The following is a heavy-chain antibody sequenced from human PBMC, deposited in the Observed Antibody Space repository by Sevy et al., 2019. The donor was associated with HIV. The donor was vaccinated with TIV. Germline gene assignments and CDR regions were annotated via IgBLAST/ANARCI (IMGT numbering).Heavy chain of an antibody. Sequence: GGSLRLSCAASGFTFSSYSMNWVRQAPGKGLEWVSYISSSSSTIYYADSVKGRFTISRDNAKNSLYLQMNSLRAEDTAVYYCARERYCGGDCQGTGGRACDIWGQGTMVTVSS. CDR2: ISSSSSTI. CDR3: ARERYCGGDCQGTGGRACDI. J-gene: IGHJ3*02. V-gene: IGHV3-48*01. D-gene: IGHD2-21*01. CDR1: GFTFSSYS.